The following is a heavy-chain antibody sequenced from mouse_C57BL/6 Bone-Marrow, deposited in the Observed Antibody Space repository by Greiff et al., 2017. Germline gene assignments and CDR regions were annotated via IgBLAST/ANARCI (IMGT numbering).Heavy chain of an antibody. D-gene: IGHD1-1*01. CDR3: ARGLYYYGSSPWYFDV. CDR1: GYAFSSSW. J-gene: IGHJ1*03. V-gene: IGHV1-82*01. CDR2: IYPGDGDT. Sequence: QVQLQQSGPELVKPGASVKISCKASGYAFSSSWMNWVKQRPGKGLEWIGRIYPGDGDTNYNGKFKGKATLTADKSSSTAYMQLSSLTSEDSAVYFCARGLYYYGSSPWYFDVWGTGTTVTVSS.